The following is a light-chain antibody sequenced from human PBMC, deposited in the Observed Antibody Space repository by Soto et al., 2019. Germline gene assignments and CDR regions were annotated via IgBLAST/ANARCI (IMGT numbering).Light chain of an antibody. CDR3: QQLNSYPRT. CDR1: QAISRY. V-gene: IGKV1-9*01. Sequence: DIQLTQSPSFLSASIGDRVSITCRASQAISRYLAWYQQKPGKAPKLLIYGASTLQSVVPARFSGSGSGTEFTLTISSLQPEDFATYYCQQLNSYPRTFGQGTKVEI. J-gene: IGKJ1*01. CDR2: GAS.